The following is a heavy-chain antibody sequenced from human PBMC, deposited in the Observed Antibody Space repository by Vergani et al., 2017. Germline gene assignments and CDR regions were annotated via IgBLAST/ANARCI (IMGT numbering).Heavy chain of an antibody. CDR1: GFPLSSYS. V-gene: IGHV3-21*01. CDR3: AGESARGLQLRDYYYGMDV. D-gene: IGHD5-24*01. J-gene: IGHJ6*02. CDR2: ISSSSSYI. Sequence: EVQLVESGGGLVKLGGSLRLSCAASGFPLSSYSMNWVRQAPGKGLEWVSSISSSSSYIYYTDSVKGRFTISRDNATNSLYLQMNSLRDEDTAVYYGAGESARGLQLRDYYYGMDVWGQGTTVTVSS.